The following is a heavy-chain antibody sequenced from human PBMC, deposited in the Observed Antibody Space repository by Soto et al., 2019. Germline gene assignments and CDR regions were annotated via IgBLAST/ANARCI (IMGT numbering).Heavy chain of an antibody. J-gene: IGHJ4*02. Sequence: ASVKVSCKASGYAFTSSGISWVRQAPGQGLEWMGWISGYNGNANYAQKLQGRLTMTTHTSTSTAYMELRSLRSDDTAVYYCAACRGIAVACDYWGQGTLVTVSS. V-gene: IGHV1-18*01. D-gene: IGHD6-19*01. CDR3: AACRGIAVACDY. CDR1: GYAFTSSG. CDR2: ISGYNGNA.